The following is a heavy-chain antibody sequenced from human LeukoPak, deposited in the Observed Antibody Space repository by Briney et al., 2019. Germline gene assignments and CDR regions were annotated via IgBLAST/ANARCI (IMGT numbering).Heavy chain of an antibody. Sequence: ASVKVSCKASGYTFTSYYMHWVRQAPGQGLEWMGIINPSGGSTSYAQKFQGRVTMTRDTSTSTVYMELSSLRAEDTAVYYCARKGIDYDILTGFDPWGQGTLVTVSS. V-gene: IGHV1-46*01. D-gene: IGHD3-9*01. CDR1: GYTFTSYY. CDR3: ARKGIDYDILTGFDP. CDR2: INPSGGST. J-gene: IGHJ5*02.